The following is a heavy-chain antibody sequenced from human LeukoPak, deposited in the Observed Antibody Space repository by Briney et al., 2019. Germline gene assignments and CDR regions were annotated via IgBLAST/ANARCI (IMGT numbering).Heavy chain of an antibody. CDR1: GFTFSSYA. Sequence: PGRSLRLSCAASGFTFSSYAMHWVRQAPGKGLEWMAVISYDGSNKYYADSVKGRFTISRDNSKNTLYLQMTSLRAEDTAVYYCAKVFQIGDRHYFDYWGQGTLVTVSS. CDR2: ISYDGSNK. CDR3: AKVFQIGDRHYFDY. J-gene: IGHJ4*02. D-gene: IGHD3-16*01. V-gene: IGHV3-30-3*01.